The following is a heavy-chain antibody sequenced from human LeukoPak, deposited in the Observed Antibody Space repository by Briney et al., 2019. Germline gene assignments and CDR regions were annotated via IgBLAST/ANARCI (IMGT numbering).Heavy chain of an antibody. D-gene: IGHD3-10*01. CDR3: ARARITMIRGVPSDY. J-gene: IGHJ4*02. V-gene: IGHV3-7*03. CDR1: GIIFSSYW. CDR2: IKQDGSEK. Sequence: GGSLRLSCAASGIIFSSYWMNWVRQAPGKGLEWVANIKQDGSEKYYVDSVKGRFTISRDNAKNSLYLQMNSPRAEDTAVYYCARARITMIRGVPSDYWGQGTLVTVSS.